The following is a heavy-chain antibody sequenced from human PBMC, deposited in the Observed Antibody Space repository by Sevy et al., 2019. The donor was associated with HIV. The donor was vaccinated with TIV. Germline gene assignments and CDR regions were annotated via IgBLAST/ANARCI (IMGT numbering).Heavy chain of an antibody. D-gene: IGHD1-26*01. CDR2: ISYDGINK. J-gene: IGHJ6*02. CDR1: GFIFSNYA. Sequence: GGSLRLSCAASGFIFSNYAMHWVRQAPGKGLEWVAVISYDGINKYYADSVKGRFTISRDNSKNTLYVQMNSLRAKDTAVYYCARDFNSGYYYYYAMDVWGQGTTVTVSS. V-gene: IGHV3-30-3*01. CDR3: ARDFNSGYYYYYAMDV.